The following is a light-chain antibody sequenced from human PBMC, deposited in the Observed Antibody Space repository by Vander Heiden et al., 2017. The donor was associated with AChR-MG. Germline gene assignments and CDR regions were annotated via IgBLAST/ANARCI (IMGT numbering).Light chain of an antibody. V-gene: IGLV4-69*01. CDR1: SRHTSSA. CDR2: LNSDGSH. CDR3: QTWASGLGGV. Sequence: QLVLTQSPSASASLGASVKLTFTLSSRHTSSAIPWHKQRPEKGPRYLMKLNSDGSHTKGDGIPDRFSGSSSGAEHYLTISSLQSEDEGDYCCQTWASGLGGVFGGGTKLTVL. J-gene: IGLJ3*02.